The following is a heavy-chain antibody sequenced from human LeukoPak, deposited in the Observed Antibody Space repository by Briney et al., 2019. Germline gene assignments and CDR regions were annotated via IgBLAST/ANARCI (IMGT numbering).Heavy chain of an antibody. CDR3: ARVCDPGTEVYYFDY. D-gene: IGHD1-7*01. J-gene: IGHJ4*02. Sequence: EASETLSLTCTVSGGSISSYYWSWIRQPPGKGLEWIGYIYYSGSTNYNPSLKSRVTISVDTSKNQFSLKLSSVTAADTAVYYCARVCDPGTEVYYFDYWGQGTLVTVSS. CDR1: GGSISSYY. V-gene: IGHV4-59*01. CDR2: IYYSGST.